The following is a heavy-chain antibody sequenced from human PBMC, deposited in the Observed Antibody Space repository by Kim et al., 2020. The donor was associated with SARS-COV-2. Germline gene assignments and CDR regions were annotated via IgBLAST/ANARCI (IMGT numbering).Heavy chain of an antibody. D-gene: IGHD3-10*01. V-gene: IGHV4-34*01. J-gene: IGHJ4*02. CDR3: ARRPVRGVPSGFDY. CDR1: GGSFSGYY. CDR2: INHSGST. Sequence: SETLSLTCAVYGGSFSGYYWSWIRQPPGKGLEWIGEINHSGSTNYNPSLKSRVTISVDTSKNQFSLKLSSVTAADTAVYYCARRPVRGVPSGFDYWGQGTLVTVSS.